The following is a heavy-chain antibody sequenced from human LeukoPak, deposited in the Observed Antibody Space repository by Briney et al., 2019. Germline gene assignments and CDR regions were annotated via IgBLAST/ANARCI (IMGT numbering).Heavy chain of an antibody. V-gene: IGHV3-33*01. J-gene: IGHJ6*02. CDR3: ARDYYYGLDV. CDR1: GFTFSSYD. CDR2: IWHDGNRK. Sequence: GTSLRLSCAASGFTFSSYDMHWVRRAPGKGLEWVASIWHDGNRKYHADSVEGRFTISRDNSKNTLYLQMDSLRADDTAVYYCARDYYYGLDVWGQGTTVTVSS.